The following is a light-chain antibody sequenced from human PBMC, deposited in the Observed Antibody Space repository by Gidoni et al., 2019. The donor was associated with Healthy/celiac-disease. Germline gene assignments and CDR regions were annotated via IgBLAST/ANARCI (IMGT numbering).Light chain of an antibody. Sequence: QSALTQPPSASGSPGQSVNISCTGTSIDVGGYNYVSWYQQNPGKAPKLMIYEVSKRPSGVPDRFSGSKSGNTASLTVSGLQAEDEADYYCSSYAGSNNFNVFGTGTKVTVL. CDR3: SSYAGSNNFNV. CDR1: SIDVGGYNY. J-gene: IGLJ1*01. V-gene: IGLV2-8*01. CDR2: EVS.